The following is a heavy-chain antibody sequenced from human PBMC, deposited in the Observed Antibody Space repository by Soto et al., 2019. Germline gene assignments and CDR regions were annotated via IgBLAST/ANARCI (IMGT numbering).Heavy chain of an antibody. J-gene: IGHJ6*02. Sequence: ESGGGLVKPGGSLRLSCAASGFTFSSYSMNWVRQAPGKGLEWVSSISSSSSYIYYADSVKGRFTISRDNAKNSLYLQMNSLRAEDTAVYYCARAGRVDYYGMDVWGQGTTVTVSS. CDR1: GFTFSSYS. CDR3: ARAGRVDYYGMDV. CDR2: ISSSSSYI. V-gene: IGHV3-21*01. D-gene: IGHD2-2*01.